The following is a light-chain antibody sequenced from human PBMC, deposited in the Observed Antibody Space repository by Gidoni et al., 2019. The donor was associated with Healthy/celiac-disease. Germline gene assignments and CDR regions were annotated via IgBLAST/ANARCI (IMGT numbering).Light chain of an antibody. Sequence: DIQITQYPSSLSASVGDRVTIPCRASQSISSYLNWYQQKPGKAPKLLIYAASSLQSGVPSRFSGSGSGTDFTLTISSLQPEDVATYYCQQSYSTPFTCGGGTKVEIK. CDR2: AAS. CDR1: QSISSY. CDR3: QQSYSTPFT. V-gene: IGKV1-39*01. J-gene: IGKJ4*01.